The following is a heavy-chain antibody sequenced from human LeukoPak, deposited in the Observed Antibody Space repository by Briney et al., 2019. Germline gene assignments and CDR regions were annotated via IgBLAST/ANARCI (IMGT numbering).Heavy chain of an antibody. CDR2: IYYSGST. CDR1: GGSISSYY. Sequence: SETLSLTCTVSGGSISSYYWSWIRQPPGKGLEWIGYIYYSGSTNYNPSLKSRVTISVDTSKNQFSLKLSSVTAADTAVYYCARGGGVVPAAKFDYWGQGTLVTVSS. J-gene: IGHJ4*02. D-gene: IGHD2-2*01. V-gene: IGHV4-59*12. CDR3: ARGGGVVPAAKFDY.